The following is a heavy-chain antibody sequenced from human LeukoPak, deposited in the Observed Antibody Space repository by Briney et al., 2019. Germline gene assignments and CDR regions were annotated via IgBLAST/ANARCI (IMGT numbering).Heavy chain of an antibody. CDR1: GGTFSIYA. Sequence: ASVKVSFKASGGTFSIYAISWVRQAPGQGLEWMGGIIPIFGTANYAQKFQGRVTITADESTSTAYMELSSLRSEDTAVYYCARGGYYYDSSGYYYGSWGQGTLVTVSS. CDR3: ARGGYYYDSSGYYYGS. V-gene: IGHV1-69*13. J-gene: IGHJ4*02. D-gene: IGHD3-22*01. CDR2: IIPIFGTA.